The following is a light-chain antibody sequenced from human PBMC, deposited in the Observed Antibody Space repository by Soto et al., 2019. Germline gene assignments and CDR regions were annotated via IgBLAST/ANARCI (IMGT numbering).Light chain of an antibody. Sequence: EIVLTQSPGTLSLSPGERATLSCRASRSLSSSYVVWYQQKPGQAPRILIYAASRRATGIPDRFSGSGSATEYTLTFSRLEPEDFAVYYCQQQGTFGQGTKLAIK. CDR2: AAS. V-gene: IGKV3-20*01. J-gene: IGKJ2*01. CDR3: QQQGT. CDR1: RSLSSSY.